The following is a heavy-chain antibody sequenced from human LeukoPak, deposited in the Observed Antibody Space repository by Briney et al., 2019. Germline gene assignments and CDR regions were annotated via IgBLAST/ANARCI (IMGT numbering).Heavy chain of an antibody. V-gene: IGHV1-46*01. CDR3: ARVIITEAWFDP. CDR2: INPSGGST. CDR1: GYTFTSYY. J-gene: IGHJ5*02. D-gene: IGHD3-22*01. Sequence: ASVKVSCKASGYTFTSYYIHWVRQAPGQGLEWMGIINPSGGSTSYAQKFQGRVTMTRDMSTSTVYMELSSLRSEDTAVYYCARVIITEAWFDPWGQGTLVTVSS.